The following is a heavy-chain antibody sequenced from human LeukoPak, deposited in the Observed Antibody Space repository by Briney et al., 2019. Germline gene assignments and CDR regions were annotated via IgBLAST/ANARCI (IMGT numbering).Heavy chain of an antibody. V-gene: IGHV4-34*01. Sequence: PGGSLRLSCAASGFTFSNYYMTWVRQAPGKGLEWIGEINHSGSTNYNPSLKSRVTMSVDTSMNQFSLRLNSVTAADTAVYYCARAYGSGSYHSNWFESWGQGTLVIVSS. CDR1: GFTFSNYY. J-gene: IGHJ5*01. CDR2: INHSGST. D-gene: IGHD3-10*01. CDR3: ARAYGSGSYHSNWFES.